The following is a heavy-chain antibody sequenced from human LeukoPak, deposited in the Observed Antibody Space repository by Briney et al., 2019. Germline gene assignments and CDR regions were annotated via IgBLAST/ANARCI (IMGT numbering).Heavy chain of an antibody. CDR1: GATVNSNY. CDR2: IYSGGST. J-gene: IGHJ4*02. V-gene: IGHV3-53*01. D-gene: IGHD3-10*01. Sequence: GGSLRLSCAVSGATVNSNYMSWVRQAPGKGLEWVSIIYSGGSTFYADSVKGRFTISRDNSKNTLYLEMNSLRAEDTAVYYCAKEVYYYGSGSYYSANYIDYWGQGTLVTVSS. CDR3: AKEVYYYGSGSYYSANYIDY.